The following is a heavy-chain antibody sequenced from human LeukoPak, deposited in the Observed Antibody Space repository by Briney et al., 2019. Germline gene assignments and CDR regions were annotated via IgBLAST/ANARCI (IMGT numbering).Heavy chain of an antibody. V-gene: IGHV3-33*01. CDR2: IWYDGSNK. CDR1: GFTFSSYG. J-gene: IGHJ4*02. CDR3: ARDPTWFGESNYYFDY. Sequence: GGSLRLSCAASGFTFSSYGMHWVRQAPGKGLEWVAVIWYDGSNKYYADSVKGRFTISRDNSKNTLYLQMNSLRAEDTAVYYCARDPTWFGESNYYFDYWGQGTLATVSS. D-gene: IGHD3-10*01.